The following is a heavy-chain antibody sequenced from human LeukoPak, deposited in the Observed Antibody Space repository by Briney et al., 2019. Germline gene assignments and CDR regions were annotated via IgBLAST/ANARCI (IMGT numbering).Heavy chain of an antibody. CDR3: AGDDILTGYYVY. Sequence: GGSLRLSCAASGFTFSSYGMHWVRQAPGKGLEWGAVISYDGSNKYYADSVKGRFTISRDNSKNTLYLQMNSLRAEDTAVYCCAGDDILTGYYVYWGQGTLVTVSS. CDR2: ISYDGSNK. CDR1: GFTFSSYG. V-gene: IGHV3-30*03. J-gene: IGHJ4*02. D-gene: IGHD3-9*01.